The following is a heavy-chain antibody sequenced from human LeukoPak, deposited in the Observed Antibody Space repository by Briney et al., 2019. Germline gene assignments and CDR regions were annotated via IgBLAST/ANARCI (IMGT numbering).Heavy chain of an antibody. CDR2: INPNSGGT. CDR3: ARGPPLIAVACDFDY. J-gene: IGHJ4*02. D-gene: IGHD6-19*01. Sequence: ASVKVSCKASGYTFTGYYMHWVRQAPGQGLEWMGWINPNSGGTNYAQKFQGRVTMTRDTSISTAYMELSRLRSDDTAVYYCARGPPLIAVACDFDYWGQGTLVTVSS. V-gene: IGHV1-2*02. CDR1: GYTFTGYY.